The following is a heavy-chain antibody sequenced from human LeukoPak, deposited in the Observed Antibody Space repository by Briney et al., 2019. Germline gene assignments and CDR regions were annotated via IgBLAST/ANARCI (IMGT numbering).Heavy chain of an antibody. D-gene: IGHD3-22*01. V-gene: IGHV4-4*07. CDR2: IYTSGST. Sequence: SETLSLTCTVSGGSISSYYWSWIRQPAGKGLEWIGRIYTSGSTNYNPSLKSRVTISVDTSKNQFSLKLSSVTAADTAVYYCARGPGYYYDSSGSSGAFDIWGQGTMVTVSS. CDR1: GGSISSYY. J-gene: IGHJ3*02. CDR3: ARGPGYYYDSSGSSGAFDI.